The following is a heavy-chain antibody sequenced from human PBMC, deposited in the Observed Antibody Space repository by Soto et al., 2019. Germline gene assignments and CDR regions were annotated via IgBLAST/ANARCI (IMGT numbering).Heavy chain of an antibody. D-gene: IGHD2-8*01. CDR3: AREECTNGVCHPHYDY. CDR2: IYYSGST. CDR1: GGSISSYY. J-gene: IGHJ4*02. Sequence: KTSETLSLTCTVSGGSISSYYWSWIRQPPGKGLEWIGYIYYSGSTNYNPSLKSRVTISVDTSKNQFSLKLSSVTAADTAVYYCAREECTNGVCHPHYDYWGQGTLVTVSS. V-gene: IGHV4-59*01.